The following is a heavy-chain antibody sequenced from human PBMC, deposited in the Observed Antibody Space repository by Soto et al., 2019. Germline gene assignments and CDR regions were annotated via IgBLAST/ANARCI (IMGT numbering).Heavy chain of an antibody. Sequence: GGSLRLSCAASGFTFSSYSMNWVRQAPGKGLEWVSYISSSSSTIYYADSVKGRFTISRDNAKNSLYLQMNSLRDEDTAVYYCPGGLGGYSSFFDYWGQGTMVKVSS. CDR3: PGGLGGYSSFFDY. V-gene: IGHV3-48*02. CDR1: GFTFSSYS. D-gene: IGHD5-18*01. J-gene: IGHJ4*02. CDR2: ISSSSSTI.